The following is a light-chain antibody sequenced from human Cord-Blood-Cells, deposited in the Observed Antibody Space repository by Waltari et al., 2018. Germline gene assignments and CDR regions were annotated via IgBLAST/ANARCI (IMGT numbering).Light chain of an antibody. V-gene: IGKV1-39*01. J-gene: IGKJ1*01. Sequence: DIQMTQSPSSLSASVGDRVTITCRASQSISSYLNWYQQKPGKAPKLLIYAASSLQSGVPSRCSSSGSGTDFTLTISMLQPEDLATYYCQQCYTTPRFGQGTKVEIK. CDR2: AAS. CDR3: QQCYTTPR. CDR1: QSISSY.